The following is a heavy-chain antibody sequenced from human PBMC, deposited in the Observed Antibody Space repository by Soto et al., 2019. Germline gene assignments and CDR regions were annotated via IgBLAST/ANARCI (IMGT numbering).Heavy chain of an antibody. V-gene: IGHV3-48*02. D-gene: IGHD3-16*01. Sequence: EVQLVESGGGLVQPGGSLKLSCAVAGFTFSSHAMNWVRQAPGKGLEWVAYIHGTRSIIYYADSVKGRFTISRDNAKNSLYLQMDSLRDEDTALYYCATDARNADYDYWGQGTLVTVSS. J-gene: IGHJ4*02. CDR1: GFTFSSHA. CDR2: IHGTRSII. CDR3: ATDARNADYDY.